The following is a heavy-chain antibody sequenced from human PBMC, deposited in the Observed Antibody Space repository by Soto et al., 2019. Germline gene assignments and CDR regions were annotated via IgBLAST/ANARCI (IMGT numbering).Heavy chain of an antibody. CDR2: IIPILGIA. Sequence: SVKVSCKASGGTFSSYTISWVRQAPGQGLEWMGRIIPILGIANYAQKFQGRVTITADKSTSTAYMELSSLRSEDTAVYYCARDSRSVAGLIDYWGQGTLVTVSS. CDR3: ARDSRSVAGLIDY. CDR1: GGTFSSYT. V-gene: IGHV1-69*04. D-gene: IGHD6-19*01. J-gene: IGHJ4*02.